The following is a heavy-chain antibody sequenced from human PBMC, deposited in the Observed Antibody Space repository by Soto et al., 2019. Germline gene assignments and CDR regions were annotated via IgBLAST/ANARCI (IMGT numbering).Heavy chain of an antibody. CDR2: IYPTGST. D-gene: IGHD2-2*01. CDR1: GGSFSSYY. Sequence: QVQLQESCPGLVKPSETLSLSCTVSGGSFSSYYCNWVRKSAGKGLEWIGRIYPTGSTTYNPSLKSRLTMSVDTSKNQFSLRLTSMNAADTAVYYCATGRSEIVPGAMDTWCQGTLVTVSS. V-gene: IGHV4-4*07. CDR3: ATGRSEIVPGAMDT. J-gene: IGHJ5*02.